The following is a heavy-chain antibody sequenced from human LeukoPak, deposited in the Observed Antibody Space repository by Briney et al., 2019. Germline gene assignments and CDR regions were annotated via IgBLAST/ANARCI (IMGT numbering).Heavy chain of an antibody. Sequence: PSETLSLTCDVPGASVTSTNWWTWVRQPPGKGLEWIGEVHLDGRTNYNPSLKSRRTMSVDLPENHISLKLTSVTAADTAVYYCAREGGFYRPLDYWGQRTLVTVSS. D-gene: IGHD3-3*01. CDR2: VHLDGRT. V-gene: IGHV4-4*02. CDR1: GASVTSTNW. J-gene: IGHJ4*02. CDR3: AREGGFYRPLDY.